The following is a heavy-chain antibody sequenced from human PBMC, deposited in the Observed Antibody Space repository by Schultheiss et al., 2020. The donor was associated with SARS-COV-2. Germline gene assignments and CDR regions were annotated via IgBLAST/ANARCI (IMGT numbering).Heavy chain of an antibody. Sequence: GGSLRLSCAASGFTFSSYSMNWVRQAPGKGLEWVSSISSSSSYIYYADSVKGRFTISRDNAKNSLYLQMNSLRAEDTAVYYCARVSGWYYFDYWGQGTLVTVSS. D-gene: IGHD6-19*01. CDR3: ARVSGWYYFDY. V-gene: IGHV3-21*01. J-gene: IGHJ4*02. CDR2: ISSSSSYI. CDR1: GFTFSSYS.